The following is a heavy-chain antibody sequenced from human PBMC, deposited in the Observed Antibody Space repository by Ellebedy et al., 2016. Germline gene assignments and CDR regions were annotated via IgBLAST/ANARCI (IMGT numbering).Heavy chain of an antibody. CDR2: IKLDGTDK. V-gene: IGHV3-7*01. D-gene: IGHD2-2*01. Sequence: GESLKISXAGSGFTFSSYWMSWVRQAPGKGLEWVANIKLDGTDKYYVDSVKGRFTISRDNAKNSLYLQMNSLRAEDTAVYYCATGPVVPAASSTGDYWGQGTLVTVSS. CDR3: ATGPVVPAASSTGDY. CDR1: GFTFSSYW. J-gene: IGHJ4*02.